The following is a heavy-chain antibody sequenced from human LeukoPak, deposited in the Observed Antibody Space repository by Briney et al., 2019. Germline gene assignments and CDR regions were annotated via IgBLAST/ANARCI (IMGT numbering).Heavy chain of an antibody. J-gene: IGHJ3*02. CDR1: GGTFSSYA. CDR2: IIPILGIA. V-gene: IGHV1-69*04. D-gene: IGHD2-21*02. CDR3: ARDRTVTAIGDAFDI. Sequence: ASVKVSCKASGGTFSSYAISWVRQAPGQGLEWMGRIIPILGIANYAQKFQGRVTITADKSTSTAYMELSSLRSEDTAVYYCARDRTVTAIGDAFDIWGQGTMVTVSS.